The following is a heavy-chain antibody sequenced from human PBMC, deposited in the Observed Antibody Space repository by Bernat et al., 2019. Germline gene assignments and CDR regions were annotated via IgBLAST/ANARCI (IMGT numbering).Heavy chain of an antibody. J-gene: IGHJ4*02. V-gene: IGHV4-39*01. CDR2: IYKSGYT. CDR1: GGSISSSVYY. CDR3: ARHPVVAAPLFDY. D-gene: IGHD2-15*01. Sequence: QLQLQESGPGLVKPSETLSLTCTVSGGSISSSVYYWGWIRQPPGKGLEWMGSIYKSGYTFYNPSLKSRVTISVDTSTNQFSLKLSSVTAADTAVFFCARHPVVAAPLFDYWGRGTLVTVSS.